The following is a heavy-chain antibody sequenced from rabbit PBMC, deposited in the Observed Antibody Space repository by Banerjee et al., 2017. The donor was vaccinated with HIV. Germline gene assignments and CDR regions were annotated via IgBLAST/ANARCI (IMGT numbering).Heavy chain of an antibody. CDR2: TDAGSSGST. Sequence: QEQLEESGGDLVKPGASLTLTCTASGFSFSSSYWICWVRQAPGKGLEWIACTDAGSSGSTYYASWAKGRFTISKTSSTTVTLQMTSLTAADTATYFCARAVGSSSGYYPPDWLDLWGQGTLVTVS. CDR1: GFSFSSSYW. V-gene: IGHV1S45*01. CDR3: ARAVGSSSGYYPPDWLDL. J-gene: IGHJ5*01. D-gene: IGHD1-1*01.